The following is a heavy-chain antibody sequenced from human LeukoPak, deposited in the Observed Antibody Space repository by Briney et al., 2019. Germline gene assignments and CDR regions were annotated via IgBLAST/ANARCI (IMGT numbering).Heavy chain of an antibody. J-gene: IGHJ6*02. V-gene: IGHV4-61*01. CDR2: IYYSGST. Sequence: SETLSLTCTVSGGSVSSGSYYWSWIRQPPGKGLEWIGYIYYSGSTNYNPSLKSRGTISVDTSKNQFSLKLSSVTAADTAVYYCARGRSNYYGMDVWGQGTTVTVSS. CDR3: ARGRSNYYGMDV. CDR1: GGSVSSGSYY. D-gene: IGHD1-26*01.